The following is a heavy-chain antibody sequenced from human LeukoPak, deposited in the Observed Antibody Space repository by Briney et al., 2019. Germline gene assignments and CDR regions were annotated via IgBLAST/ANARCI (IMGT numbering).Heavy chain of an antibody. Sequence: GESLRLSCAASGFTFSSYAMSWVRQAPGRGLEWVSAISGSGGSTYYADSVKGRFTISRDNSKNTLYLQMNSLRAEDTAVYYCAKDWGATTPGGFDYWGQGTLVTVSS. CDR3: AKDWGATTPGGFDY. V-gene: IGHV3-23*01. D-gene: IGHD1-26*01. CDR2: ISGSGGST. CDR1: GFTFSSYA. J-gene: IGHJ4*02.